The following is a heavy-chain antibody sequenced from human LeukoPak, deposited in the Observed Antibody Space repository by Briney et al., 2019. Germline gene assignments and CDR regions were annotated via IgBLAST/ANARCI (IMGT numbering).Heavy chain of an antibody. CDR2: YPGSGEI. CDR3: ATGTHYDLLPF. Sequence: ASVKVSCKVSGYSITELSTHWVRHAPGKGLEWMGGYPGSGEIIYEQKFQDRVTMTEDTSTDTAYMELSSLRSEDTALYYCATGTHYDLLPFWGQGTLVTVSS. V-gene: IGHV1-24*01. D-gene: IGHD3-9*01. CDR1: GYSITELS. J-gene: IGHJ4*02.